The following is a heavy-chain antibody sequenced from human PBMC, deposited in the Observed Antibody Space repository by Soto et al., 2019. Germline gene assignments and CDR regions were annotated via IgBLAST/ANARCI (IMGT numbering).Heavy chain of an antibody. Sequence: SVKASCRASGCTFSSYAISWVRQSPEQGLEWMGVIIPIFGTANYAQKFQGRVTITADESTSTAYVELSSLRSEDTAVYYCARDRYSSNKPYYYGMDVWGQGTTVTVYS. D-gene: IGHD6-13*01. V-gene: IGHV1-69*13. J-gene: IGHJ6*02. CDR2: IIPIFGTA. CDR3: ARDRYSSNKPYYYGMDV. CDR1: GCTFSSYA.